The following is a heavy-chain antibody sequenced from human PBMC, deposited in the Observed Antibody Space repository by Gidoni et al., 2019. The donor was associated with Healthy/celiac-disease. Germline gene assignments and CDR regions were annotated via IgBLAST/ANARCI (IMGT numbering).Heavy chain of an antibody. V-gene: IGHV1-69*01. D-gene: IGHD6-6*01. CDR2: IIPIFGTA. Sequence: PGQGLEWMGGIIPIFGTANYAQKFQGRVTITADESTSTAYMELSSLRSEDTAVYYCARVKVPYSSPSAFDIWGQGTMVTVSS. J-gene: IGHJ3*02. CDR3: ARVKVPYSSPSAFDI.